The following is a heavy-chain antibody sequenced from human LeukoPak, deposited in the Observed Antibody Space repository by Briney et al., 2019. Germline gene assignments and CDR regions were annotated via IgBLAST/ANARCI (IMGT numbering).Heavy chain of an antibody. CDR1: GFTFRSHE. J-gene: IGHJ4*02. V-gene: IGHV3-48*03. CDR3: ARASYNSDWYFDQ. CDR2: ISTSGSII. Sequence: PGGSLRLSYAVSGFTFRSHEMNWVRQAPGKGLEWISYISTSGSIIYYADSVKGRFTISRDNARNSLFLQMGSLKVEDTAVYYCARASYNSDWYFDQWGQGTLVTVSS. D-gene: IGHD6-19*01.